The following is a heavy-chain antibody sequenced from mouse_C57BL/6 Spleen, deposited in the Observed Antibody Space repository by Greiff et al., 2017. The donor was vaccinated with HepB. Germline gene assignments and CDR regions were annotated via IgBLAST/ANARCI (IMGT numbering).Heavy chain of an antibody. CDR2: ISDGGSYT. V-gene: IGHV5-4*01. Sequence: DVHLVESGGGLVKPGGSLKLSCAASGFTFSSYAMSWVRQTPEKRLEWVATISDGGSYTYYPDNVKGRFTISRDNAKNNLYLQMSHLKSEDTAMYYCARDRKKYGSGYGWYFDVWGTGTTVTVSS. D-gene: IGHD1-1*01. CDR3: ARDRKKYGSGYGWYFDV. J-gene: IGHJ1*03. CDR1: GFTFSSYA.